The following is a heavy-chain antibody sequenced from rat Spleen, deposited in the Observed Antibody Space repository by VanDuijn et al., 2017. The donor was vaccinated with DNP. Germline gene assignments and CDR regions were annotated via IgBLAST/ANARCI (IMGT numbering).Heavy chain of an antibody. CDR1: GFSLTSYS. V-gene: IGHV2-63*01. Sequence: QVQLKESGPALVQPSETLSLTCTVSGFSLTSYSVSWVRQPSGKGPEWMGRMWYDGDTAYNPALKSRLSITRDTSKNQVFLNMNSLQTDDTGTYYCIRDRPIATVSPYAMDGWGQGTSVTVSS. D-gene: IGHD1-2*01. CDR3: IRDRPIATVSPYAMDG. CDR2: MWYDGDT. J-gene: IGHJ4*01.